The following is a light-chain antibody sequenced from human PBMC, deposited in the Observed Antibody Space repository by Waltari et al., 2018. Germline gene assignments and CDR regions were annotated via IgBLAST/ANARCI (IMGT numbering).Light chain of an antibody. CDR3: QQYGSSPLFT. Sequence: EFVLTQSPGTLSLSPGESATLSCRVSQSVSSSYLAWYQQKPGQAPRLLMYSASSRATGIPDRFSGSGSGTDFTLTISRLEPEDFAVYYCQQYGSSPLFTFGPGTKVDIK. J-gene: IGKJ3*01. V-gene: IGKV3-20*01. CDR2: SAS. CDR1: QSVSSSY.